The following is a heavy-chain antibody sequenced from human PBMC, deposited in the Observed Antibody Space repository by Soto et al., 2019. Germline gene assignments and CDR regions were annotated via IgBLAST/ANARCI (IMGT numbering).Heavy chain of an antibody. D-gene: IGHD3-16*01. J-gene: IGHJ6*02. V-gene: IGHV4-59*01. CDR3: ARDGALSYYYYGMDV. CDR1: GGSISSYY. Sequence: QVQLQESGPGLVKPSETLSLTCTVSGGSISSYYWSWIRQPPGKGLEWIGYIYYSGSTHYNPSLKSRVTISVDTSKNQFSLKLSSVTAADTAVYYCARDGALSYYYYGMDVWGQGTTVTVSS. CDR2: IYYSGST.